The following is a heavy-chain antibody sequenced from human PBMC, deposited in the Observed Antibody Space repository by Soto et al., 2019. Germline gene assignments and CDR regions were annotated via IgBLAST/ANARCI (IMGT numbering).Heavy chain of an antibody. Sequence: EEHLVQSGGGLVQPGGSLRLSCVASGFTFSHFWMNWVRQTPGKGLEWVANIKPDGSAQAYVDSLKGRFTVSRDNAKNSLYLQMNSLRAEDTAVYFCGAWGSSNNPWGQGTLVTVSS. D-gene: IGHD3-16*01. CDR1: GFTFSHFW. CDR2: IKPDGSAQ. CDR3: GAWGSSNNP. V-gene: IGHV3-7*01. J-gene: IGHJ5*02.